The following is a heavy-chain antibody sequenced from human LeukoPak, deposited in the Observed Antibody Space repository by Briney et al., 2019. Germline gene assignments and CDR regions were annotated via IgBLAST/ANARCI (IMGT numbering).Heavy chain of an antibody. CDR2: IYYSGST. CDR3: ARAGAKYDSSGYFGY. D-gene: IGHD3-22*01. J-gene: IGHJ4*02. V-gene: IGHV4-31*03. CDR1: GGSISSGGYY. Sequence: PSETLSLTCTVSGGSISSGGYYWSWIRRHPGKGLEWIGYIYYSGSTYYNPSLKSRVTISVDTSKNQFSLKLSSVTAADTAVYYCARAGAKYDSSGYFGYWGQGTLVTASS.